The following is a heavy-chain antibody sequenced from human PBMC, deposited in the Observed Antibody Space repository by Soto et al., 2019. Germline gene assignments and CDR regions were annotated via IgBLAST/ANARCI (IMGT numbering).Heavy chain of an antibody. CDR1: GFSLSNAGLG. Sequence: QVTVKESGPVLVKPTETLTLTCTVSGFSLSNAGLGVSWIRQPPGKALEWLAHIFSSDVKCYTTALKSRITISKDTSTSQVVLTMTLTDPLHTATYDCASTYSTSRYCFDTWGQGTLVTVSA. J-gene: IGHJ5*02. V-gene: IGHV2-26*01. CDR3: ASTYSTSRYCFDT. D-gene: IGHD6-13*01. CDR2: IFSSDVK.